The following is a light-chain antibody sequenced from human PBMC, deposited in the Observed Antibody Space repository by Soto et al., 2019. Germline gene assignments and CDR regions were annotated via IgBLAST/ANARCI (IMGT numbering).Light chain of an antibody. CDR1: QGIRNF. CDR3: QKYSSVPV. Sequence: DSQMTQSPTSLSASVGDRVTITCRASQGIRNFVAWYQQKPGKAPKLLIYAASTLQSGVPSRFSGSGSGTDFTLTINSLQPEDVATYSCQKYSSVPVFGPGTKVEI. J-gene: IGKJ3*01. V-gene: IGKV1-27*01. CDR2: AAS.